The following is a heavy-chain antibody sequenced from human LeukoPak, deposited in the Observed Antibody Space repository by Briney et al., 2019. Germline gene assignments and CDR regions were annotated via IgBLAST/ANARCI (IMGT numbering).Heavy chain of an antibody. J-gene: IGHJ5*02. CDR1: GGSISSSNW. D-gene: IGHD3-10*01. Sequence: SETLSLTCAVSGGSISSSNWWSWVRQPPGQGLEWIGEIYHSGSTNYNPSLKSRVTISVDTSKNQFSLKLSSVTAADTAVYYCARHALKAHYYGSGRRGWFDPWGQGTLVTVSS. CDR2: IYHSGST. V-gene: IGHV4-4*02. CDR3: ARHALKAHYYGSGRRGWFDP.